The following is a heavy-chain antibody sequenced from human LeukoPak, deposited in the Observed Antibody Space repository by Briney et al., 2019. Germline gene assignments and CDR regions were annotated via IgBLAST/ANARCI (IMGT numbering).Heavy chain of an antibody. D-gene: IGHD3-10*01. CDR3: ARDREPYSYQSQDY. CDR1: RFTFSSYG. J-gene: IGHJ4*02. V-gene: IGHV3-30*02. Sequence: GGSLRLSCAASRFTFSSYGMHWVRQAPGKGLEWVAYIQYDGSNEQYADSVKGRFSISRDSSKNILYLQMNSLRAEDTAVYYCARDREPYSYQSQDYWGQGTLVTVSS. CDR2: IQYDGSNE.